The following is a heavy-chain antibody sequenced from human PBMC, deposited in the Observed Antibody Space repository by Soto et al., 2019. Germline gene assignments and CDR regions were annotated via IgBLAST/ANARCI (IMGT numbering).Heavy chain of an antibody. J-gene: IGHJ6*02. CDR2: ISYDGSNK. Sequence: QVQLVESGGGVVQPGRSLRLSCAASGFTFSSYAMHWVRQAPGKGLEWVAVISYDGSNKYYADSVKGRFTISRDNSKNTLYLQMNSLRAEDTAVYYCARDIVGQQLALLTYGNNYYYYGMDVGGQGTTVTVSS. CDR3: ARDIVGQQLALLTYGNNYYYYGMDV. CDR1: GFTFSSYA. D-gene: IGHD6-13*01. V-gene: IGHV3-30-3*01.